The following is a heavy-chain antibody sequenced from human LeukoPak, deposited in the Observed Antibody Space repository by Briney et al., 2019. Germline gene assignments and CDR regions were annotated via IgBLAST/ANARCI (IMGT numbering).Heavy chain of an antibody. D-gene: IGHD3-9*01. CDR1: GYTFTRYH. Sequence: ASVKVSCKTSGYTFTRYHLYWVRQAPGQGLEWMGWINPNSGGTSSAQKFKGRVTMTRDTSISTAYMELSRLTSDDTAVYYCARVHSQGLDWYGGWFDPWGQGTLVTVSS. V-gene: IGHV1-2*02. CDR2: INPNSGGT. CDR3: ARVHSQGLDWYGGWFDP. J-gene: IGHJ5*02.